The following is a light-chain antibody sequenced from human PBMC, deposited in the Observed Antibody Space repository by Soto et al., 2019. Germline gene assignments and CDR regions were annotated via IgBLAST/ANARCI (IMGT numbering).Light chain of an antibody. CDR1: QSISGY. J-gene: IGKJ4*01. V-gene: IGKV1-39*01. CDR2: GAS. Sequence: DIQMTQSPSSLSASVGDRVTITCRASQSISGYLNWYQQKPGKAPKVLISGASTLHNGVPSRFSGRGSGTDFTLTISSLQPEDVATYYCQQGLSTLLTFG. CDR3: QQGLSTLLT.